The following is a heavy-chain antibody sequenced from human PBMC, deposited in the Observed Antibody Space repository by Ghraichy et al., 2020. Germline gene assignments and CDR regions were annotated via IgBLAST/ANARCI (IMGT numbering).Heavy chain of an antibody. CDR3: ARGLSNWGEVAY. Sequence: GGSLRLSCAASGFTFNKSWMTWVRQAPGKGLEWVANINDDGKERYYVDSVKGRFTISRDNARKSLYLQMNSLRAEDTAVYYCARGLSNWGEVAYWGQGSLVIVSS. V-gene: IGHV3-7*01. D-gene: IGHD7-27*01. J-gene: IGHJ4*02. CDR2: INDDGKER. CDR1: GFTFNKSW.